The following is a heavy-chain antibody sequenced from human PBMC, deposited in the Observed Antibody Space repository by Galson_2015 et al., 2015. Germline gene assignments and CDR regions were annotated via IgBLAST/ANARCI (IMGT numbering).Heavy chain of an antibody. CDR1: GFTFSSYW. J-gene: IGHJ4*02. CDR3: ARAFLGVTAMKFPGY. Sequence: SLRLSCAASGFTFSSYWMHWVRQAPGKGLVWVSRINSDGSSTSYADSVKGRFTISRDNAKNTLYLQMNSLRAEDTAVYYCARAFLGVTAMKFPGYWGQGTLATVSS. CDR2: INSDGSST. V-gene: IGHV3-74*01. D-gene: IGHD2-21*02.